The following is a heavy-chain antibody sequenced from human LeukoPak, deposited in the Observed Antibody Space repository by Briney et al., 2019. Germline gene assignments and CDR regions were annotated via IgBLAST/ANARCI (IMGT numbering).Heavy chain of an antibody. Sequence: GASVKVSCKASGYTFTGYYMHWVRQAPGQGLEWMGWINPNSGGTNYAQKFQGRVTMTRDTSISTACMELSRLRSDDTAVYYCARGKQYSSPNWFDPWGQGTLVTVSS. CDR2: INPNSGGT. D-gene: IGHD6-6*01. V-gene: IGHV1-2*02. CDR1: GYTFTGYY. CDR3: ARGKQYSSPNWFDP. J-gene: IGHJ5*02.